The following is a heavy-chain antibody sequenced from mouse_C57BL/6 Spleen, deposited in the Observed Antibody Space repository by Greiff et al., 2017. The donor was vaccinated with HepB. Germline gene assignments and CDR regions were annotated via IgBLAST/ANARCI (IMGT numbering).Heavy chain of an antibody. D-gene: IGHD2-1*01. CDR3: ARHGNYVFDY. Sequence: VQLQQPGAELVKPGASVKLSCKASGYTFTSYWMQWVKQRPGQGLEWIGEIDPSDSYTNYNQKFKGKATLTVDTSSSTAYMQLSSLTSEDSSVYYCARHGNYVFDYWGQGTTLTVSS. J-gene: IGHJ2*01. CDR1: GYTFTSYW. CDR2: IDPSDSYT. V-gene: IGHV1-50*01.